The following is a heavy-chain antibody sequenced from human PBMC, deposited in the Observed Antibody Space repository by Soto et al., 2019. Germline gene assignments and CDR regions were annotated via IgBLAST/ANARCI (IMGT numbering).Heavy chain of an antibody. CDR2: ISYDGSKK. V-gene: IGHV3-30*03. J-gene: IGHJ4*02. CDR1: GFTFSSYG. D-gene: IGHD3-10*01. CDR3: APWFGAFDY. Sequence: ESGGGVVQPGRSLRLSCAASGFTFSSYGMHWVRQAPGKGLEWVAVISYDGSKKYYADSVKGRFTISRDNSKNTLYLQMNSMRAEDTAVYYCAPWFGAFDYWGQGTLVTVSS.